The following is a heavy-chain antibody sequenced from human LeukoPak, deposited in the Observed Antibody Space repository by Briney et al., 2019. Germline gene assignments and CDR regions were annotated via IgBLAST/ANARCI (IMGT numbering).Heavy chain of an antibody. CDR1: GYTFTSYY. CDR3: ARGVPYYDFWSGYQNFDY. CDR2: INPSGGST. V-gene: IGHV1-46*01. Sequence: ASVKVSCKASGYTFTSYYMHWVRQAPGQGLEWMGIINPSGGSTSYAQKFQGRVTMTRDMSTSTVYMELSSLRSEDTAVYYCARGVPYYDFWSGYQNFDYWGQGTLVTVSS. J-gene: IGHJ4*02. D-gene: IGHD3-3*01.